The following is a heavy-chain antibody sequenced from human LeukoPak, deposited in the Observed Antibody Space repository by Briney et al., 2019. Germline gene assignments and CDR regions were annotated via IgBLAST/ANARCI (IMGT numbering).Heavy chain of an antibody. CDR1: GGSISTYY. Sequence: SETLSLTCTVSGGSISTYYWSWIRQPPGKGLEWIGYVYYTGSTNYNPSLKSRVTISVDTSKNQFSLKLSSVTAADTAVYYCARDQGGKDRGAFDIWGQGTMSPSLQ. CDR3: ARDQGGKDRGAFDI. J-gene: IGHJ3*02. V-gene: IGHV4-59*01. CDR2: VYYTGST. D-gene: IGHD3-10*01.